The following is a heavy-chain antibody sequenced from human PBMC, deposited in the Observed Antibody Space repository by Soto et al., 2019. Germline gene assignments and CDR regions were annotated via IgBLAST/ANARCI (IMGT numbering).Heavy chain of an antibody. CDR2: IHYSGST. CDR1: GGSITSYY. V-gene: IGHV4-59*08. J-gene: IGHJ4*02. D-gene: IGHD1-26*01. CDR3: ARHDYSGSYYDY. Sequence: QVQLQESGPGLVKPSETLSLTCTVSGGSITSYYWSWIRQPPGKGLEWIGYIHYSGSTNYNTSLKGRNTISADTSKNQFSLKLSSVTAADTAVYYCARHDYSGSYYDYWGQGTLVTVSS.